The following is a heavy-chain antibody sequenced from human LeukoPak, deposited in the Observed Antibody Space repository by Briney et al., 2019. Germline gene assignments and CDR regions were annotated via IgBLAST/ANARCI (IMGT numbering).Heavy chain of an antibody. CDR2: ISGSGGST. Sequence: GGSLRLSCAASGFTFNNYAMSWVRQAPGKGLEWVSAISGSGGSTYYADSVKGRFTISRDSFKNTLYLQMNSLRAEDTAVYYCARGGYSSGFTGYRDYYYYMDVWGKGTTVTVSS. CDR3: ARGGYSSGFTGYRDYYYYMDV. J-gene: IGHJ6*03. V-gene: IGHV3-23*01. CDR1: GFTFNNYA. D-gene: IGHD6-19*01.